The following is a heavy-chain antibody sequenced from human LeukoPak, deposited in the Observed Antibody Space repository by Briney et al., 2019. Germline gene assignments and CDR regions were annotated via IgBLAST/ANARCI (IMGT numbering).Heavy chain of an antibody. CDR1: GFTFSSHG. CDR2: IRSDGADN. V-gene: IGHV3-33*01. CDR3: ARGCGGSTTCYIIDY. Sequence: PGGSLCLSCAASGFTFSSHGMHRVRQAPGKGLEWLAVIRSDGADNYVVDSVKGRFIISRDNSKNTLYMQMSSLRAEDTAFYYCARGCGGSTTCYIIDYWAQRNLVTVSS. D-gene: IGHD2-2*01. J-gene: IGHJ4*02.